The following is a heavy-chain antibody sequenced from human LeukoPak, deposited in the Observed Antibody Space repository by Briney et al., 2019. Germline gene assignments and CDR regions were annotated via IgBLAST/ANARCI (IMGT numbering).Heavy chain of an antibody. V-gene: IGHV3-21*04. D-gene: IGHD6-13*01. Sequence: GGSLRLSCAASGFTFSSYSMNWVRQAPGKGLEWVSSISTSSSYIKYADSVKGRFTISRDNSKTTLYLQMNSLRAEDTAVYYCAKVFYPAAGTGRVDFPFDYWGQGTLVTVSS. CDR1: GFTFSSYS. CDR2: ISTSSSYI. CDR3: AKVFYPAAGTGRVDFPFDY. J-gene: IGHJ4*02.